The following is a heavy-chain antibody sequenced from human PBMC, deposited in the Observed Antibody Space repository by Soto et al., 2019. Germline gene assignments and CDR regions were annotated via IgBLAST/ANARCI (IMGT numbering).Heavy chain of an antibody. D-gene: IGHD6-13*01. CDR1: GFTFSSYG. CDR3: ARDRKAEQHPEGGIGY. CDR2: IWYDGSNK. J-gene: IGHJ4*02. Sequence: QVQLVESGGGVVQPGRSLRLSCAASGFTFSSYGMHWVRQAPGKGLEWVAVIWYDGSNKYYADSVKGRFTISRDNSKNTLYLQMNSLRDEDTAVYYCARDRKAEQHPEGGIGYWGQGTLVTVSS. V-gene: IGHV3-33*01.